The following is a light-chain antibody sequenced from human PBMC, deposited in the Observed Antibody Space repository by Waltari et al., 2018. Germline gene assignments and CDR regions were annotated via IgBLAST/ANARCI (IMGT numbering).Light chain of an antibody. CDR1: RSNIGNNS. J-gene: IGLJ3*02. Sequence: QPVLTQPPSASGTPGQRVPISCSGSRSNIGNNSVSCYQQIPGTAPKLLIYRNNQRPSGVPDRFSGSKSGTSASLAISGLRSEDEADYYCAAWDDSLSGRVFGGGTKVTVL. V-gene: IGLV1-47*01. CDR2: RNN. CDR3: AAWDDSLSGRV.